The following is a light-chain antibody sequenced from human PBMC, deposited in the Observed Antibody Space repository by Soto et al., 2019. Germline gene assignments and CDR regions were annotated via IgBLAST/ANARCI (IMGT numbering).Light chain of an antibody. J-gene: IGLJ2*01. V-gene: IGLV1-47*01. Sequence: QSVLTQPPSASGTPGQRVSISCSGSSSNIGSNYVYWYKHLPGTAPKLLIYRNDERPSSVPDRFSGSKSGNTASLTVSGLQAEDEAEYYCSSYAGSNNLVFGGGTMLTVL. CDR1: SSNIGSNY. CDR2: RND. CDR3: SSYAGSNNLV.